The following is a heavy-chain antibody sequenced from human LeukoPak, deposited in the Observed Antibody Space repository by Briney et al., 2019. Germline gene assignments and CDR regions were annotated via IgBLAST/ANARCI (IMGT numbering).Heavy chain of an antibody. D-gene: IGHD2-8*01. CDR3: AKDPRRRVYADAFDI. J-gene: IGHJ3*02. Sequence: PGGSLRLSCAASGFTFRRYGMSWVRQAPGKGLEWVSAISGSGGNTFYADSVKGRFTISRDNSKNTLYLQMNSLRAEDTAVYYCAKDPRRRVYADAFDIWGQGTMVTVSS. V-gene: IGHV3-23*01. CDR2: ISGSGGNT. CDR1: GFTFRRYG.